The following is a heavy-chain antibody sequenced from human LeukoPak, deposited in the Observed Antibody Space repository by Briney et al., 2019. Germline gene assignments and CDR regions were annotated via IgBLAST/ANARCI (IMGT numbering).Heavy chain of an antibody. CDR1: GGSISSISYH. J-gene: IGHJ2*01. CDR3: ARVYYSSSYDYWYFDL. V-gene: IGHV4-39*07. Sequence: SETLSLTCTVPGGSISSISYHWGWIRQPPGKGLEWIGSMYYSGGTYYNPSLKSRVTIYVDTSNNQFSLKLSSVTAADTAVYYCARVYYSSSYDYWYFDLWGRGTLVTVSS. CDR2: MYYSGGT. D-gene: IGHD6-13*01.